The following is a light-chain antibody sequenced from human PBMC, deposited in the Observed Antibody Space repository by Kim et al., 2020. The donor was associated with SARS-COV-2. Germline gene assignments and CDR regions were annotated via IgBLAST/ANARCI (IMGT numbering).Light chain of an antibody. CDR2: EVT. J-gene: IGLJ1*01. V-gene: IGLV2-8*01. CDR1: SSDVGGYNY. Sequence: PGQSVTSSCTGTSSDVGGYNYVSWYQHHPGKAPKLMIYEVTKRPSGVPDRFSGSKSGNTASLTVSGLQAEDEADYYCGSYVGNNNFVFGTGTKVTV. CDR3: GSYVGNNNFV.